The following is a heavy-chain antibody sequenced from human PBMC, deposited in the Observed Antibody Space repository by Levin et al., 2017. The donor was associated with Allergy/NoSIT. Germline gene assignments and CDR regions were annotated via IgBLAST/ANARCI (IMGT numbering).Heavy chain of an antibody. Sequence: PGGSLRLSCAASGFTFSSYAMSWVRQAPGKGLEWVSAISGSGGSTYYADSVKGRFTISRDNSKNTLYLQMNSLRAEDTAVYYCAKDLGNYDILTGYYGAAHAFGIWGQGTMVTVSS. J-gene: IGHJ3*02. V-gene: IGHV3-23*01. D-gene: IGHD3-9*01. CDR3: AKDLGNYDILTGYYGAAHAFGI. CDR1: GFTFSSYA. CDR2: ISGSGGST.